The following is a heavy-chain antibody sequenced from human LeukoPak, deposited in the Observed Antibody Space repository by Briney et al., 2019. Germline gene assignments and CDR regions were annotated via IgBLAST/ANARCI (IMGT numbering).Heavy chain of an antibody. J-gene: IGHJ4*02. CDR3: ASLYGVYYYDSNGYYPPPDY. V-gene: IGHV3-30*04. CDR2: ISYDGSNK. D-gene: IGHD3-22*01. Sequence: GRFLRLSCAASGFTFSNYAMHWVRQAPGKGLEWVAVISYDGSNKYYTDSVKGRFTISGDSSKNTLYLQMNSLRAEDTAVYCCASLYGVYYYDSNGYYPPPDYWGQGTLVTVSS. CDR1: GFTFSNYA.